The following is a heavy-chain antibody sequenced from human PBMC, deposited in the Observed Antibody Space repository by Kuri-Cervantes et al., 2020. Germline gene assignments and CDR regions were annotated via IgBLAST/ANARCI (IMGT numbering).Heavy chain of an antibody. V-gene: IGHV3-74*01. J-gene: IGHJ4*02. CDR3: AREMYSSSPFDY. CDR1: GFTFSSYW. Sequence: GGSLRLSCAASGFTFSSYWMHWVRQAPGKGLVWVSRINSDGSSTSYADSVKGRFTISRDNSKNTLYLQMNSLRAEDTAVYYCAREMYSSSPFDYWGQGTLVTVSS. D-gene: IGHD6-13*01. CDR2: INSDGSST.